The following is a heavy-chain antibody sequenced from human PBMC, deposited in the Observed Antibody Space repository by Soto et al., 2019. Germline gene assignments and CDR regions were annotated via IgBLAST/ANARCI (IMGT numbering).Heavy chain of an antibody. J-gene: IGHJ4*02. CDR2: IRVSDGLI. CDR1: GYTFSSYG. D-gene: IGHD3-3*01. CDR3: ARDANYEPDY. Sequence: QVYLVQSGGEVKKPGASVKVSCKTSGYTFSSYGISWVRQAPGQGLEWVGWIRVSDGLIKNAESMEGRVTVTIDSYTSTAYMELRSLRPDDTAVYYCARDANYEPDYWGQGTLVTVSS. V-gene: IGHV1-18*01.